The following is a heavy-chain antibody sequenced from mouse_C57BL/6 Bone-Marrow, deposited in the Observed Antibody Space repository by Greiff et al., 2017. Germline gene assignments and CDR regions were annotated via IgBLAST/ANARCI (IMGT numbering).Heavy chain of an antibody. Sequence: EVKLMESGGGLVQPGGSLKLSCAASGFTFGDYYMYWVRQTPEKRLEWVAYISNGGGSTYYPDTVTGRVTISRDNAKNTLYLQMSRLKSEDTAMYYCARRGNYDYAMDYWGQGTSVTVSS. J-gene: IGHJ4*01. CDR1: GFTFGDYY. V-gene: IGHV5-12*01. D-gene: IGHD2-1*01. CDR3: ARRGNYDYAMDY. CDR2: ISNGGGST.